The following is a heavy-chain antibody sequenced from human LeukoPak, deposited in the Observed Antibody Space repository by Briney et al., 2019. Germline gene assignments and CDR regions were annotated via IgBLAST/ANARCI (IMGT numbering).Heavy chain of an antibody. CDR2: ISYDGSNK. D-gene: IGHD6-13*01. J-gene: IGHJ4*02. CDR3: AKGYRAAGYYFDY. V-gene: IGHV3-30*04. Sequence: PGGSLRLSCAASGFTFSSYAMHWVRQAPGKGLEWVAVISYDGSNKYYADSVKGRFTISRDNSKNTLYLQMNSLRAEDTAVYYCAKGYRAAGYYFDYWGQGTLVTVSS. CDR1: GFTFSSYA.